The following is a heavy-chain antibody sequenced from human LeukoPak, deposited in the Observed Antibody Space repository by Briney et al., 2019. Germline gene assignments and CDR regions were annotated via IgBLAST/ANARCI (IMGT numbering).Heavy chain of an antibody. Sequence: GGSLRLSCAASGFTFDDYAMHWVRQAPGKGLEGVSGISWNSGSIGYADSVKGRFTISRDNAKNSLYLQMNSLRAEDTALYYCAKDIGILWFGELNYWGQGTLVTVSS. J-gene: IGHJ4*02. CDR2: ISWNSGSI. CDR3: AKDIGILWFGELNY. CDR1: GFTFDDYA. V-gene: IGHV3-9*01. D-gene: IGHD3-10*01.